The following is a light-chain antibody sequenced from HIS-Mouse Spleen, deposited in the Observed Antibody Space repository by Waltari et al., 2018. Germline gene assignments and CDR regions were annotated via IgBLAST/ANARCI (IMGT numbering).Light chain of an antibody. CDR3: QQYGSSPT. Sequence: EIVLTQSPGTLSLSPGERATLSCRASQSVSSSYLAWYQQKPGQAPRLLIYGASSRATGIPDRFSGSGSGTVFTLTISRQEPEDFAVYYCQQYGSSPTFGQGTRLEIK. CDR1: QSVSSSY. V-gene: IGKV3-20*01. CDR2: GAS. J-gene: IGKJ5*01.